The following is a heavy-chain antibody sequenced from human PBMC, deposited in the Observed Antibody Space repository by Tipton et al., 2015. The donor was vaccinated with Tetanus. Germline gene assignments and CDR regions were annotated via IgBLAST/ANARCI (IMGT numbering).Heavy chain of an antibody. Sequence: LVKPTQTLSLTCTVSGGSISSGGYYWSWIRQHPGKGLEWIGDIYNSGSTYYNPSLKSRVTMSVDTSQNQFSLKLNSVTAADTAVYYCARDQARGARGWNYFDYWGQGSLVTVSS. V-gene: IGHV4-31*03. J-gene: IGHJ4*02. CDR2: IYNSGST. CDR3: ARDQARGARGWNYFDY. CDR1: GGSISSGGYY. D-gene: IGHD1-26*01.